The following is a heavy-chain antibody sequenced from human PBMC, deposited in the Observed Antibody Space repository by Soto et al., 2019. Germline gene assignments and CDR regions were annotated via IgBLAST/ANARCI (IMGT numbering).Heavy chain of an antibody. CDR3: ASQDSDFWSGYRPPVWFDP. V-gene: IGHV4-39*01. J-gene: IGHJ5*02. Sequence: PSETLSLTCTVSGGSISSSSYYWGWIRQPPGKGLEWIGSIYYSGSTYYNPSLKSRVTISVDTSKNQFSLKLSSVTAADTAVYYCASQDSDFWSGYRPPVWFDPWGQGTLVTVSS. CDR1: GGSISSSSYY. CDR2: IYYSGST. D-gene: IGHD3-3*01.